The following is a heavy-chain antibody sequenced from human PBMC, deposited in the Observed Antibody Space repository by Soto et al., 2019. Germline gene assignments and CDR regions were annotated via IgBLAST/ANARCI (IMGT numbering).Heavy chain of an antibody. CDR2: INHSGST. CDR1: GGSFSGYY. V-gene: IGHV4-34*01. J-gene: IGHJ4*02. D-gene: IGHD2-8*01. CDR3: ARLKSNGLLDY. Sequence: SETLSLTCAVYGGSFSGYYWTWIRQPPGTGLEWIGEINHSGSTNYNPSLKSRVTISVDTSKNQFSLKLTSVTAADTAVYYCARLKSNGLLDYWGQGTRVTVSS.